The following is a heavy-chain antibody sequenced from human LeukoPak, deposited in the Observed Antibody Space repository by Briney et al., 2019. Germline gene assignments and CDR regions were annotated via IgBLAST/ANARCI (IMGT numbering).Heavy chain of an antibody. D-gene: IGHD5-18*01. CDR3: ARALSFPGYSYGYEPDY. V-gene: IGHV4-59*08. J-gene: IGHJ4*02. Sequence: PSETLSLTCTVSGGSISTYYWSWIRQPPGKGLEWIGYIYYSGSTNYNPSLKSRVTISVDTSKNQFSLKLSSVTAADTAVYYCARALSFPGYSYGYEPDYWGQGTLVTVSS. CDR1: GGSISTYY. CDR2: IYYSGST.